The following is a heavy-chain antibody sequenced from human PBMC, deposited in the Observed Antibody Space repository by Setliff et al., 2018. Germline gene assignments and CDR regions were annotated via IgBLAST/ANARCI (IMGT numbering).Heavy chain of an antibody. CDR3: ARKGISALSGAFDM. Sequence: PSETLSLTCTASGGSISSYYWSWIRQPAGKGLEWIGHIYIGGSANYNPSLKSRVTMSIDTSKNQFSLKLSSVTAADTAVYYCARKGISALSGAFDMWGQGTMVTVSS. J-gene: IGHJ3*02. CDR2: IYIGGSA. CDR1: GGSISSYY. V-gene: IGHV4-4*07. D-gene: IGHD1-26*01.